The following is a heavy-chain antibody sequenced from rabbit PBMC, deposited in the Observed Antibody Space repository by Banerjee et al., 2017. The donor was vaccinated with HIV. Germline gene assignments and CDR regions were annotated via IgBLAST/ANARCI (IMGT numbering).Heavy chain of an antibody. CDR2: INIVTSKS. D-gene: IGHD2-1*01. V-gene: IGHV1S40*01. J-gene: IGHJ3*01. CDR1: GVSFSDKDV. CDR3: VRGYDDYGDYTRLDL. Sequence: QSLEESGGALVKPGASLTLTCKASGVSFSDKDVMCWVRQAPGKGLEWIACINIVTSKSVYASWAKGRFIMSRTSSTTVTLQMTSLTAADTATYFCVRGYDDYGDYTRLDLWGPGTLVTVS.